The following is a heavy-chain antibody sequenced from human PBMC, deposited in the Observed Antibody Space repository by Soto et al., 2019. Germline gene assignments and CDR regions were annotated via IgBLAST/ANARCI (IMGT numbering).Heavy chain of an antibody. D-gene: IGHD6-13*01. J-gene: IGHJ4*02. CDR2: IWYDGSNK. Sequence: QVQLVESGGGVVQPGRSLRLSCAASGFTFSSYGMHWVRQAPGKGLEWVAVIWYDGSNKYYADSVKGRFTISRDNSKNTLYLQMNSMRAEDTAVYYCARDCGYSCSWSDYWCQGTLVTVSS. CDR3: ARDCGYSCSWSDY. V-gene: IGHV3-33*01. CDR1: GFTFSSYG.